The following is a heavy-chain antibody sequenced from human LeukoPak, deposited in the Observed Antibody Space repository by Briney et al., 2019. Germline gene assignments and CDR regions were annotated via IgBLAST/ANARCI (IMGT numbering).Heavy chain of an antibody. D-gene: IGHD2-2*01. CDR1: GFTFSSYA. Sequence: GGSLRLSCAASGFTFSSYAMSWVRQAPGKGLEWVSAIGGSGGSTYYADSVKGRFTISRDNSKNTLYLQMNSLRAEDTAVYYCARSAKSSHSTYSVVVPAAMRGDYYYYYGMDVWGKGTTVTVSS. V-gene: IGHV3-23*01. CDR2: IGGSGGST. CDR3: ARSAKSSHSTYSVVVPAAMRGDYYYYYGMDV. J-gene: IGHJ6*04.